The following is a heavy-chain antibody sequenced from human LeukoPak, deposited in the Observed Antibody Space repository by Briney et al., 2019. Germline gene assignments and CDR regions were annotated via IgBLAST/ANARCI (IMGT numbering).Heavy chain of an antibody. J-gene: IGHJ4*02. CDR1: GFAFSSYW. V-gene: IGHV3-7*01. D-gene: IGHD6-13*01. Sequence: GGSLRLSCAASGFAFSSYWMSWVRQAPGEGLEWVANIKQDGSEKYYVDSVEGRFTISRDNAKNSLYLQVNSLRAGDTAVYYCARGSSGNWYRDYFDYWGQGTLVTVSS. CDR3: ARGSSGNWYRDYFDY. CDR2: IKQDGSEK.